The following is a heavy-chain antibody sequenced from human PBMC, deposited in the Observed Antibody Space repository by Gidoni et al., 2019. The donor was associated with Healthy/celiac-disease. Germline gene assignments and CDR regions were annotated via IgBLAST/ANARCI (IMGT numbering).Heavy chain of an antibody. CDR1: GFTFSSYG. D-gene: IGHD6-19*01. CDR2: ISYDGSNK. V-gene: IGHV3-30*18. J-gene: IGHJ6*02. Sequence: QVQLVESGGGVVQPGRSLRLSCAASGFTFSSYGMHCVRQAPCTGLEWVAVISYDGSNKYYADSVKGRFTISRDNSKNTLYLQMNSLRAEDTAVYYCAKDGRGDSSGWYLTPGKPNYYYYYGMDVWGQGTTVTVSS. CDR3: AKDGRGDSSGWYLTPGKPNYYYYYGMDV.